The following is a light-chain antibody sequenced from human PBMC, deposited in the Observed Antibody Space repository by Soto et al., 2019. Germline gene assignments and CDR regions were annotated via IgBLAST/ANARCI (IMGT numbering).Light chain of an antibody. Sequence: QTVVTQSPSASASLGASVKLTCTLSSGHSNYAIAWHRQQPEKGPRFLMKLNSDGSHSKGDGIPDRFSGSSSGAERYLPISTLQSEDEADYYCQTWVTGIHIFGGGTKVTVL. CDR3: QTWVTGIHI. V-gene: IGLV4-69*01. CDR2: LNSDGSH. J-gene: IGLJ2*01. CDR1: SGHSNYA.